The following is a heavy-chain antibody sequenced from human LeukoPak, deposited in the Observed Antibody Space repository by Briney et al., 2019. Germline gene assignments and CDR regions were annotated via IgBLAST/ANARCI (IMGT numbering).Heavy chain of an antibody. D-gene: IGHD3-10*01. CDR3: AKGNYYGSGSYYPTYYFDY. CDR1: GFPFDNYA. V-gene: IGHV3-23*01. J-gene: IGHJ4*02. Sequence: GGSLRLSCAASGFPFDNYAMNWVRQAPGKGLEWVSSISESGDTTHYADSVKGRFTISRDNSKNTLYLQMNSLRAEDTAVYYCAKGNYYGSGSYYPTYYFDYWGQGTLVTVSS. CDR2: ISESGDTT.